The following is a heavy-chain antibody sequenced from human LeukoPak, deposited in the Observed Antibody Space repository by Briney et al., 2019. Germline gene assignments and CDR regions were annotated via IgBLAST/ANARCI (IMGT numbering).Heavy chain of an antibody. Sequence: GGSLRLSCAASGFTFSGLWMHWVRQAPGKGLEWVSVIYSGGSTYYADSVKGRFTISRDNSKNTLYLQMNSLRAEDTAVYYCARAHQWLVDYWGQGTLVTVSS. V-gene: IGHV3-66*01. D-gene: IGHD6-19*01. CDR1: GFTFSGLW. J-gene: IGHJ4*02. CDR3: ARAHQWLVDY. CDR2: IYSGGST.